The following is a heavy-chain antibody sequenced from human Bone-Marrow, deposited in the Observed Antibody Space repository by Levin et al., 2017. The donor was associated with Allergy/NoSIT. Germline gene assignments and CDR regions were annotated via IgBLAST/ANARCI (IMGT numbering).Heavy chain of an antibody. CDR2: ISGSGGRT. CDR3: AKEESAAGNYFDY. D-gene: IGHD6-13*01. J-gene: IGHJ4*02. Sequence: GGSLRLSCAASGFTFSTYAMSWVRQAPGKGLEWVSGISGSGGRTYHADSVKGRFTISRDNSKNTLYLQMNSLRAEDTAVYYCAKEESAAGNYFDYWGQGTLVTVSA. CDR1: GFTFSTYA. V-gene: IGHV3-23*01.